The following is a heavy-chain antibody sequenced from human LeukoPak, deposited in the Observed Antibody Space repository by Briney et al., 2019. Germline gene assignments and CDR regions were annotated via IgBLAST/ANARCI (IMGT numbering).Heavy chain of an antibody. V-gene: IGHV1-2*04. J-gene: IGHJ4*02. D-gene: IGHD3-22*01. CDR1: GYTFTGYY. CDR2: INPNSGGT. Sequence: ASVKVSCKASGYTFTGYYMHWVRQAPGQGLEWMGWINPNSGGTNYAQKFQGWVTMTRDTSISTAYMELSRLRSDDTAVYYCARSEGASSGYSFDYWGQGTLVTVSS. CDR3: ARSEGASSGYSFDY.